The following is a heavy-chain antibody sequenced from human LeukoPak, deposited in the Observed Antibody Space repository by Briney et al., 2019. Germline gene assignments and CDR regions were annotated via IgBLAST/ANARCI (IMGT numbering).Heavy chain of an antibody. J-gene: IGHJ4*02. CDR1: GYSFTSYW. CDR3: ARTTITVVAATIPFDY. V-gene: IGHV5-51*01. Sequence: GESLKISCKGSGYSFTSYWIGWVRQMPGKGLEWMGIIYPGDSDTRYSPSFQGQVTISADKSISTAYLQWSSLKASDTVMYYCARTTITVVAATIPFDYWGQGTLVTVSS. D-gene: IGHD2-15*01. CDR2: IYPGDSDT.